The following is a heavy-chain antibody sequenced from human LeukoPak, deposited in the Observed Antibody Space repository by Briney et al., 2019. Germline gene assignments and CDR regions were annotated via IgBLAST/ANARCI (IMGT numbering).Heavy chain of an antibody. CDR1: GYSFTSYW. J-gene: IGHJ5*02. CDR3: ARRGGDGYNNDNWFDP. Sequence: GESLKISCKGSGYSFTSYWIGWVRQMPGKGLEWMGIIYPGDSDTRYSPSFQGQVTISADKSISTAYLQWSSLKASDTAMYYCARRGGDGYNNDNWFDPWGQGTLVTVSS. V-gene: IGHV5-51*01. CDR2: IYPGDSDT. D-gene: IGHD5-24*01.